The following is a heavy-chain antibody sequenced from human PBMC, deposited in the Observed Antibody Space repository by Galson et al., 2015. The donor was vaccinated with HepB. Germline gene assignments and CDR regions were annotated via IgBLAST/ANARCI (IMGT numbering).Heavy chain of an antibody. Sequence: SVKVSCKASGYTFTNYAIHWVRQAPGQRLEWLGWINGDNDNTIYSERFQGRVTITRDTSASTVYMELSSLRSEDTAVYYCARDIGPLTMTRGYLASWGQGTLVTITS. CDR2: INGDNDNT. D-gene: IGHD3-10*01. CDR3: ARDIGPLTMTRGYLAS. V-gene: IGHV1-3*01. J-gene: IGHJ1*01. CDR1: GYTFTNYA.